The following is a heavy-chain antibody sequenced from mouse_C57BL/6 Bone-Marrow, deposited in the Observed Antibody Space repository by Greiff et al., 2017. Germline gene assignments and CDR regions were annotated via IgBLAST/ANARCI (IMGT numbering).Heavy chain of an antibody. D-gene: IGHD1-1*01. CDR2: FYPGRGSI. CDR3: ARHEGKVVAHWYFDV. Sequence: VQLQQSGAELVKPGASVKLSCKASGYTFTEYTIHWVKQRSGQGLEWIGWFYPGRGSIMYNEKFKDKATLTADKSSSTAYMSLSCLNSEDSAVYFCARHEGKVVAHWYFDVWGTGTTVTVSS. V-gene: IGHV1-62-2*01. CDR1: GYTFTEYT. J-gene: IGHJ1*03.